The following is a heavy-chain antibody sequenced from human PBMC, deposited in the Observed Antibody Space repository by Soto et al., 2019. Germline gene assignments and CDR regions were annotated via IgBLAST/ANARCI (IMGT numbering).Heavy chain of an antibody. Sequence: GGSLRLSCAASGFTFSSYGMHWVRQAPGKGLEWVAVISYDGSNKYYADSVKGRFTISRDNSKNTLYLQMNSLRAEDTAVYYCAKDLKPLWFGELCFDYWGQGTLVTVSS. CDR3: AKDLKPLWFGELCFDY. D-gene: IGHD3-10*01. CDR1: GFTFSSYG. CDR2: ISYDGSNK. J-gene: IGHJ4*02. V-gene: IGHV3-30*18.